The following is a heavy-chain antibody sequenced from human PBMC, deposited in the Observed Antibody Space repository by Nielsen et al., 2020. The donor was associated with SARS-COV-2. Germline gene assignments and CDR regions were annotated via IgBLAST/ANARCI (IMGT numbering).Heavy chain of an antibody. CDR2: ISQTGEYT. Sequence: GESLKISCAAAGFTFSDYYMNWIRLAPGKGLEFISYISQTGEYTKYADSVKGRFTISRDNAKNSVYLQMNSLRAEDTAVYYCAKTARLLDLGGQGTLVTVSS. J-gene: IGHJ4*02. CDR3: AKTARLLDL. CDR1: GFTFSDYY. D-gene: IGHD6-6*01. V-gene: IGHV3-11*03.